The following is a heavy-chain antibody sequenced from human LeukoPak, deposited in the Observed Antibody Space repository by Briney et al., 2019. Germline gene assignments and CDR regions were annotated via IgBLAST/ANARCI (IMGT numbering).Heavy chain of an antibody. CDR1: GGSISSSSYY. D-gene: IGHD1-26*01. Sequence: PSETLSLTCTVSGGSISSSSYYWGWIRQPPGKGLEWIGSIYYSGSTYYNPSLKSRVTISVDTSKNQSSLKLSSVTAADTAVYYCARVEPGSGSYYYYYYMDVWGKGTTVTVSS. J-gene: IGHJ6*03. CDR3: ARVEPGSGSYYYYYYMDV. V-gene: IGHV4-39*07. CDR2: IYYSGST.